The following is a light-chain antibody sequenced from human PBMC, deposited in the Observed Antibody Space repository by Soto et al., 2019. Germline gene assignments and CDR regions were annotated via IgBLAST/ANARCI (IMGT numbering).Light chain of an antibody. CDR2: GAS. Sequence: EIVMTQSPATLSVSPGKRATLSCRASQSVSSDLAWYQQKPGQAPSLLIYGASTRATGITARFSGSGCGTEFTLTISSLQSEDFAVYYCQQFYRGWTFGQGTKVEIE. V-gene: IGKV3-15*01. CDR1: QSVSSD. J-gene: IGKJ1*01. CDR3: QQFYRGWT.